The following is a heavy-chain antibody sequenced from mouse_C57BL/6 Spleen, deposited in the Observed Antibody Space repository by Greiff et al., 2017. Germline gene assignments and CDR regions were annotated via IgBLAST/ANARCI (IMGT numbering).Heavy chain of an antibody. V-gene: IGHV1-15*01. J-gene: IGHJ2*01. D-gene: IGHD3-3*01. Sequence: VQLQQSGAELVRPGASVTLSCKASGYTFTDYEMHWVKQTPVHGLEWIGAIDPETGGTAYNQKFKGKAILTADKSSSTASMEFRSLTSEESAVYYCTRRAYYFDDWGQGTTLTVSS. CDR3: TRRAYYFDD. CDR2: IDPETGGT. CDR1: GYTFTDYE.